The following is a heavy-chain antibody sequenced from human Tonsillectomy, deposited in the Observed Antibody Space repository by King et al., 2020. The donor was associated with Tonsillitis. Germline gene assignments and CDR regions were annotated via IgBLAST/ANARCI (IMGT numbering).Heavy chain of an antibody. CDR1: GFTVSSNY. D-gene: IGHD3-22*01. CDR3: ASLVNVVWYFDL. CDR2: IYSGGST. Sequence: VQLVESGGGLVQPGGSLRLSCAASGFTVSSNYMSWVRQAPGKGLEWVSVIYSGGSTYYADSVKGRFTISRDNSKNTLYLQMNSLRAEDTAVYYFASLVNVVWYFDLWGRGTLVTVSS. V-gene: IGHV3-66*01. J-gene: IGHJ2*01.